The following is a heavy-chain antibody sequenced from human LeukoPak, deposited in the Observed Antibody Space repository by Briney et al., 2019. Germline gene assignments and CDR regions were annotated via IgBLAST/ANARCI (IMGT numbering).Heavy chain of an antibody. D-gene: IGHD3-22*01. CDR1: GGTFSSYA. V-gene: IGHV1-69*01. CDR2: IIPIFGTA. CDR3: ASSYYYDSKRTDFDY. Sequence: SVKVSCKASGGTFSSYAISWVRQTPGQGLEWMGGIIPIFGTANYAQKFQGRVTITADESTSTAYMELSSLRSEDTAVYYCASSYYYDSKRTDFDYWGQGTLVTVSS. J-gene: IGHJ4*02.